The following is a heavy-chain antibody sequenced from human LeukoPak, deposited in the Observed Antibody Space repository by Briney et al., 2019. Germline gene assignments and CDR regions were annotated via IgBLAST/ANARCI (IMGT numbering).Heavy chain of an antibody. D-gene: IGHD1-7*01. Sequence: SVKVSFKASGGTFSSYAISWVRQAHGQGLEWMGGIIPIFGTANYAQKFQGRVTITTDESTSTAYMELSSLRSEDTAVYYCARDNYAGANWFDPWGQGTLVTVSS. CDR1: GGTFSSYA. CDR2: IIPIFGTA. V-gene: IGHV1-69*05. CDR3: ARDNYAGANWFDP. J-gene: IGHJ5*02.